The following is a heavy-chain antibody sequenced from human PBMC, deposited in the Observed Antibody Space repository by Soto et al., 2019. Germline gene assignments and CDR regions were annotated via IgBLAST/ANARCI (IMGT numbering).Heavy chain of an antibody. D-gene: IGHD2-8*02. CDR2: IIPILDIP. J-gene: IGHJ6*02. CDR1: GGTFSRYT. CDR3: ASHFTGVLVLGTSPPGGDNYGWDV. V-gene: IGHV1-69*02. Sequence: QVQLVQSGAEVKKPGSSVKVSCKASGGTFSRYTFTWVRQAPGQGLEWMGRIIPILDIPNYAQNFQGRVTITADTSTSTAYMELSSLGSVDTAVYYCASHFTGVLVLGTSPPGGDNYGWDVWGQGTTVTVSS.